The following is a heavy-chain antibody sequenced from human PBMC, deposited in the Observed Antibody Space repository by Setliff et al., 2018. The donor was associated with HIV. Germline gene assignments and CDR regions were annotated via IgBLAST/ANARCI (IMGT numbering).Heavy chain of an antibody. Sequence: ASVKVSCKASGYTFTNYYMQWVRQAPGQGLEWMGMINPREGTTSSTQKFQGRLTMTSETSTRKVHMELSGLTSDDTAVYYCARGGDIVVVPAPMSYGMDVWGQGTTVTVSS. V-gene: IGHV1-46*01. CDR1: GYTFTNYY. CDR2: INPREGTT. CDR3: ARGGDIVVVPAPMSYGMDV. J-gene: IGHJ6*02. D-gene: IGHD2-2*01.